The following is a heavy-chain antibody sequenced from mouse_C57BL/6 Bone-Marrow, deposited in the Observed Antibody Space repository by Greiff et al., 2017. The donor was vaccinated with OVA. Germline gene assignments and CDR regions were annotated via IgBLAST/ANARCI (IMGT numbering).Heavy chain of an antibody. CDR3: TPHYYGSSYWYFDV. CDR1: GFNIKDDY. V-gene: IGHV14-4*01. CDR2: IDPENGDT. D-gene: IGHD1-1*01. J-gene: IGHJ1*03. Sequence: DVKLQESGAELVRPGASVKLSCTASGFNIKDDYMHWVKQRPEQGLEWIGWIDPENGDTEYASKFQGKATITADTSSNTAYLQLSSLTSEDTAVYYCTPHYYGSSYWYFDVWGTGTTVTVSS.